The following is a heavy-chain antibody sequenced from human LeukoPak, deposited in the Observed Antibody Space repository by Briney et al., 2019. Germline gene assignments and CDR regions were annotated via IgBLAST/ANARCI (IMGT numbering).Heavy chain of an antibody. D-gene: IGHD3-10*01. J-gene: IGHJ3*02. CDR1: GGSISRYY. Sequence: SETLSLTCTVSGGSISRYYWSWIRQPPGKGLEWIGYIYYSGSTNYNPSLKNRVTISVDTSNNQFSLKLSSVTAADTAVYYCARENTMVRGAFDAFGIWGQGTMVTVSS. CDR2: IYYSGST. CDR3: ARENTMVRGAFDAFGI. V-gene: IGHV4-59*01.